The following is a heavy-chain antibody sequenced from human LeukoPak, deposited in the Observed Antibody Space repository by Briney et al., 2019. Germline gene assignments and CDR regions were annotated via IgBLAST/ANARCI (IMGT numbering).Heavy chain of an antibody. CDR1: GYSISSGYY. V-gene: IGHV4-38-2*02. Sequence: KPSETLSLTCNASGYSISSGYYWAWIRQAPGKGLEWIGSIYHSGYTHYNPSLKGRVTISVDTSKNDFSLKLSSVAAADTAIYYCARDLNPTHYFDYWGQGTLVTVSS. CDR2: IYHSGYT. CDR3: ARDLNPTHYFDY. J-gene: IGHJ4*02.